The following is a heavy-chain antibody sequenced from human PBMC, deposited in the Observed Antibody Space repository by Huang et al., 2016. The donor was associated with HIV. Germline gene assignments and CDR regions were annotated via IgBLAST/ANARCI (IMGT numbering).Heavy chain of an antibody. CDR1: GFTFSSYW. CDR2: IKSDGSST. V-gene: IGHV3-74*01. CDR3: ARGSRQGKYYYGSGTAY. D-gene: IGHD3-10*01. J-gene: IGHJ4*02. Sequence: EVQLVESGGGLVQPGGSLRLSCADYGFTFSSYWMHWVRPVPGKGLVWVSHIKSDGSSTSYAYSVKGRFTISRDNAKNTLYLQMNSLRAEDTAVYYCARGSRQGKYYYGSGTAYWGQGTLVTVSS.